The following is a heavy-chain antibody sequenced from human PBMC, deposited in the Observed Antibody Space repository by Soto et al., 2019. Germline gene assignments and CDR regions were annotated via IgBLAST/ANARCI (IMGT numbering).Heavy chain of an antibody. V-gene: IGHV4-39*01. CDR2: IYYSGST. J-gene: IGHJ4*02. CDR1: GGSLSRSSYY. Sequence: ASETPSLTRTVSGGSLSRSSYYWGWIRQPPGKGLEWIGSIYYSGSTYYNPSLKSRVTISVDTSKNQFSLKLSSVTAADTAVYYCARTEHKQFYFDYWGQGTLVTVSS. CDR3: ARTEHKQFYFDY. D-gene: IGHD6-19*01.